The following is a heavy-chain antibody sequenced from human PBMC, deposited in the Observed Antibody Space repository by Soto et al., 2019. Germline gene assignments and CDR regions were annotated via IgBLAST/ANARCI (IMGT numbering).Heavy chain of an antibody. Sequence: QLQLQESGPGLVKPSETLSLTCTVSGGSISSSSYYWGWIRQPPGKGLEWIGSIYYSGSTYYNPSLKSRVTISVDTSKNQFSLKLSSVTAADTAVYYCARLLRHNYYGMDFWGQGTTVTVSS. V-gene: IGHV4-39*01. CDR2: IYYSGST. CDR3: ARLLRHNYYGMDF. D-gene: IGHD5-12*01. J-gene: IGHJ6*02. CDR1: GGSISSSSYY.